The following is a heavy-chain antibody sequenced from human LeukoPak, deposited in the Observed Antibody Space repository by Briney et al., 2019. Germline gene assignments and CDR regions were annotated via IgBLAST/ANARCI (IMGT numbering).Heavy chain of an antibody. CDR1: GGSISSYY. J-gene: IGHJ4*02. V-gene: IGHV4-59*01. D-gene: IGHD6-19*01. CDR2: IYYSGST. CDR3: ARGPVPTPPIAVAGFDY. Sequence: SETLSLTCTASGGSISSYYWSWIRQPPGKGLEWIGYIYYSGSTNYNPSLKSRVTISVDTSKNQFSLKLSSVTAADTAVYYCARGPVPTPPIAVAGFDYWGQGTLVTVSS.